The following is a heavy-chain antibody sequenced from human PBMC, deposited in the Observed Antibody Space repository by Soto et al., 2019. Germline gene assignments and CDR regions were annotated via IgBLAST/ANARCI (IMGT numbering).Heavy chain of an antibody. J-gene: IGHJ3*02. CDR3: ARGRDSAFDI. CDR1: GDSVSTASVA. Sequence: SQTLSLTCAISGDSVSTASVAWNWIRQSPSRGLEWLGRTYYRSKWISDYAVSVRSRIVINPDTPKNQFSLQLISVTPEDTAVYYCARGRDSAFDIWGQGTMVTVSS. CDR2: TYYRSKWIS. D-gene: IGHD2-15*01. V-gene: IGHV6-1*01.